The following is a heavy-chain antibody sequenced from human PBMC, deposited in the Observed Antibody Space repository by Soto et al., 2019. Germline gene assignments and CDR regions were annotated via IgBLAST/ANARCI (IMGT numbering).Heavy chain of an antibody. CDR2: IKEDGSEK. Sequence: EVQLVESGGGLVQPGGSLRLSCAASGFNFSTYWMTWVRQAPGKGLEWVANIKEDGSEKYYVDSVKGRFTISRDNAKNSGYLQMNSLRAEDTAVYYCARDFSLDYWGQGTLVSVSS. J-gene: IGHJ4*02. CDR1: GFNFSTYW. CDR3: ARDFSLDY. V-gene: IGHV3-7*03.